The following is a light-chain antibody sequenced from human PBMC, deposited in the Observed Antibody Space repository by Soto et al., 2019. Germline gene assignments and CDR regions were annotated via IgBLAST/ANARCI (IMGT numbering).Light chain of an antibody. J-gene: IGLJ3*02. Sequence: QSALTQPRSVSGSPGQPVTISCTGTSSDVGAYNYVSWFQQHPGKAPKLMIYDVSKRPSGVPDRFSGSKSGNMASLTISGLQAEDEAEYYCCSYAGSYNYWVFGGGTKLTVL. CDR2: DVS. V-gene: IGLV2-11*01. CDR1: SSDVGAYNY. CDR3: CSYAGSYNYWV.